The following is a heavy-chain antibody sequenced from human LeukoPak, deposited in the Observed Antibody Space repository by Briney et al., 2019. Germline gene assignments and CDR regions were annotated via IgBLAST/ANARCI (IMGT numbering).Heavy chain of an antibody. CDR2: ISYDGSNK. CDR3: ARGLMSSAMAGTDY. D-gene: IGHD6-19*01. J-gene: IGHJ4*02. CDR1: GFTFSSYG. V-gene: IGHV3-30*03. Sequence: GGSLRLSCAASGFTFSSYGMHWVRQAPGKGLEWVAVISYDGSNKYYADSVKGRFTISRDNSKNTLYLQMNSLRAEDTAVYYCARGLMSSAMAGTDYWGQGTLVTVSS.